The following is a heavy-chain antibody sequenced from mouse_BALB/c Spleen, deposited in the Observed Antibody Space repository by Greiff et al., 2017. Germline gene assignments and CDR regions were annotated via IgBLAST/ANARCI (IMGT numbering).Heavy chain of an antibody. Sequence: VKVVESGPGLVQPSQSLSITCTVSGFSLTSYGVHWVRQSPGKGLEWLGVIWSGGSTDYNAAFISRLSISKDNSKSQVFFKMNSLQANDTAIYYCARPGDGWFAYWGQGTLVTVSA. CDR1: GFSLTSYG. CDR3: ARPGDGWFAY. J-gene: IGHJ3*01. D-gene: IGHD2-3*01. CDR2: IWSGGST. V-gene: IGHV2-2*02.